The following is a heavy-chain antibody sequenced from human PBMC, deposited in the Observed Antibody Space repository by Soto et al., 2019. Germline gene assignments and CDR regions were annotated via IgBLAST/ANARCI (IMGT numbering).Heavy chain of an antibody. Sequence: EVQLVESGGGFVQPGGSLRLSCAASGFTVSSNYMSWVRQAPGKGLEWVSVIYSGGTTYFADSVKGRFTISRDNSKNTLYLQMNSLRAEDTAVYYCATTTRDCSGGSCYSVPYFYYYMDAWGKGTTATVSS. D-gene: IGHD2-15*01. CDR3: ATTTRDCSGGSCYSVPYFYYYMDA. J-gene: IGHJ6*03. CDR2: IYSGGTT. V-gene: IGHV3-66*01. CDR1: GFTVSSNY.